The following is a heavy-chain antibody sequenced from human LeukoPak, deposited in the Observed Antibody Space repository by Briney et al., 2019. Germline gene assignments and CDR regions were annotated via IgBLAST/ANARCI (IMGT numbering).Heavy chain of an antibody. CDR2: IYSGGST. J-gene: IGHJ4*02. Sequence: GGSLRLSCAASGFTVSSNYMSWVRQAPGKGLEWVSVIYSGGSTYYADSVKGRFTISRDNSKNTLYLQMNSLRAEDTAVYYCARDTRELGYFDYWGQGTLVTVSS. CDR3: ARDTRELGYFDY. D-gene: IGHD1-26*01. CDR1: GFTVSSNY. V-gene: IGHV3-66*01.